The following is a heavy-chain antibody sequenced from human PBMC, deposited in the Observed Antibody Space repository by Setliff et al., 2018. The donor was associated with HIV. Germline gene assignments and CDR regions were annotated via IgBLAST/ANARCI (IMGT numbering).Heavy chain of an antibody. D-gene: IGHD6-13*01. CDR2: IYHSGTT. Sequence: PSETLSLTCTFSTGSISRYYWNWIRQPPGKGLEWIGTIYHSGTTYYNPSLKSRVTISVDTSKNQFSLKLTSVTAADTAVYYCAGPSRQQLVRGYFDLWGRGTLVTVSS. J-gene: IGHJ2*01. CDR3: AGPSRQQLVRGYFDL. CDR1: TGSISRYY. V-gene: IGHV4-59*04.